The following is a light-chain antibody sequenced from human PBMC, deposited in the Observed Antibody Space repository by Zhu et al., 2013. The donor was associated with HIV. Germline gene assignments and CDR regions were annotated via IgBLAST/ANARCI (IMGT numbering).Light chain of an antibody. J-gene: IGKJ1*01. CDR3: QRFGSSVTWT. V-gene: IGKV3-20*01. Sequence: EIVLTQSPGTLSLSPGETATLSCRASQSVNNRYLAWYQQKPGQAPRLLLYGATSRATGIPERFSGSGSGTDFTLTITGLEPEDFGMYFCQRFGSSVTWTFGQGTKLEIK. CDR2: GAT. CDR1: QSVNNRY.